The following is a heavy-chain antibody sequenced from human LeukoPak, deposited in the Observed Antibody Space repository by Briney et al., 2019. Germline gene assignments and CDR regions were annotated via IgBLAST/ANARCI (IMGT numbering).Heavy chain of an antibody. CDR2: IYYSGST. CDR3: ARDSSILGNPQDY. V-gene: IGHV4-61*01. D-gene: IGHD4-23*01. CDR1: GGSVSSGSYY. Sequence: SETLSLTCTVSGGSVSSGSYYWSWIRQPPGKGLEWIGYIYYSGSTNYNPSLKSRVTISVDTSKNQFSLKLSSVTAADTAVYYCARDSSILGNPQDYWGQGTLVTVSS. J-gene: IGHJ4*02.